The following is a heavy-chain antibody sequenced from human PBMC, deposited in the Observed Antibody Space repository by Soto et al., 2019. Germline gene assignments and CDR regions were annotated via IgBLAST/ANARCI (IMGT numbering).Heavy chain of an antibody. V-gene: IGHV4-30-4*01. CDR1: GGSISSGDYY. CDR2: IYYSGST. J-gene: IGHJ5*02. Sequence: KSSETLSLTCTVSGGSISSGDYYWSWIRQPPGKGLEWIGYIYYSGSTYYNLSLKSRVTISVDTSKNQFSPKLSSVTAADTAVYYCARGRVNHYYCSGKTPLVWFDPWGQGTLVTVSS. D-gene: IGHD3-10*01. CDR3: ARGRVNHYYCSGKTPLVWFDP.